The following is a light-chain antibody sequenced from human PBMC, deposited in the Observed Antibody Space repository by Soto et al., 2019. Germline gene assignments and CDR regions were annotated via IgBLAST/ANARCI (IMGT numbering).Light chain of an antibody. CDR1: QDISNY. CDR3: QKYNSAPHT. V-gene: IGKV1-27*01. Sequence: DIQMTQSPSSLSASVGDRVTITCRTSQDISNYLAWYQQKPGKVPKLLIYAASTLQSGVPSRFNGGGSGTDFSLTISSLQPEDVATYYCQKYNSAPHTFGGGTKVEIQ. CDR2: AAS. J-gene: IGKJ4*01.